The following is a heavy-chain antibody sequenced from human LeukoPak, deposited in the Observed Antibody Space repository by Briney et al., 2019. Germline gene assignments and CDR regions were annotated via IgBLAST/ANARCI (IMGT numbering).Heavy chain of an antibody. V-gene: IGHV3-23*05. CDR1: GFTFRIYA. Sequence: QPGGSLRLSCAVSGFTFRIYAMTWVRQAPGKGLEWVSAVNNKGSNKYYADSVKGRFTISRDNSKNTLYLKMDSLRAEDTAVYYCAKDVRGGPIVGAGSVDYWGQGTLVTVSS. J-gene: IGHJ4*02. D-gene: IGHD1-26*01. CDR3: AKDVRGGPIVGAGSVDY. CDR2: VNNKGSNK.